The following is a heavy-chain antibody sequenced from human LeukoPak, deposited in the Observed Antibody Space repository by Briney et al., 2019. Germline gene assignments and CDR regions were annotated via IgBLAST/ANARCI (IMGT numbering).Heavy chain of an antibody. CDR1: GYTFTRYG. D-gene: IGHD6-19*01. CDR3: AREIDSSGWEYHFDY. Sequence: ASVKVSCKASGYTFTRYGISWVRQAAGQGLEWMGWISAYNGNTNYAHKVQGRATMTTDTSTNTAYLELRSLRYDDTAVYYCAREIDSSGWEYHFDYWGQGTLVTVSS. CDR2: ISAYNGNT. J-gene: IGHJ4*02. V-gene: IGHV1-18*01.